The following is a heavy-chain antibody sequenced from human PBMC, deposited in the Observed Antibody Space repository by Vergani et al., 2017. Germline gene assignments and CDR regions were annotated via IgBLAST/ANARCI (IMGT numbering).Heavy chain of an antibody. CDR3: AKGDVTIFGVVHSHSYFQH. V-gene: IGHV3-23*04. J-gene: IGHJ1*01. CDR2: ISGSGGST. Sequence: EVQLVESGGGLVQPGGSLRLSCAASGFTFSSYAMSWVRQAPGKGLEWVSAISGSGGSTYYADSVKGRFTISRDNSKNTLYLQMNSLRAEDTAVYYCAKGDVTIFGVVHSHSYFQHWGQGTLVTVSS. CDR1: GFTFSSYA. D-gene: IGHD3-3*01.